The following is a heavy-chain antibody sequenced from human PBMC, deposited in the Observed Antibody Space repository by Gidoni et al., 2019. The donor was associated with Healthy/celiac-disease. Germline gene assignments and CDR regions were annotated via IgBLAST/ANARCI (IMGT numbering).Heavy chain of an antibody. V-gene: IGHV4-34*01. D-gene: IGHD6-6*01. CDR3: ARGIGVAARPGRYFDY. CDR1: GGSFSGYY. Sequence: QVQLQQWGAGLLKPSETLSLTCAVYGGSFSGYYWSWIRQPPGKGLEWIGEINHSGSTNYNPSLKSRVTISVDTSKNQFSLKLSSVTAADTAVYYCARGIGVAARPGRYFDYWGQGTLVTVSS. CDR2: INHSGST. J-gene: IGHJ4*02.